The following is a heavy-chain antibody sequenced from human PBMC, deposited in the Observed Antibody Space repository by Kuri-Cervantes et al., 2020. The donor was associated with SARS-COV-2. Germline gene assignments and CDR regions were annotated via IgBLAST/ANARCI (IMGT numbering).Heavy chain of an antibody. Sequence: GESLKISCAASGFTFSSYGMHWVRQAPGKGLEWVAVIWYDGSNKYYADSVKGRLTISRDNSKNTLYLQMNSLRAEDTAVYYCARCSGITGTDFYYYYGMDVWGQGTTVTVSS. D-gene: IGHD1-7*01. V-gene: IGHV3-33*01. CDR3: ARCSGITGTDFYYYYGMDV. CDR2: IWYDGSNK. J-gene: IGHJ6*02. CDR1: GFTFSSYG.